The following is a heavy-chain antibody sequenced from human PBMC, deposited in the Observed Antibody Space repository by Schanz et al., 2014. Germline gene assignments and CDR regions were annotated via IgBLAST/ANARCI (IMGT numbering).Heavy chain of an antibody. D-gene: IGHD7-27*01. CDR1: GFTFSDYY. CDR3: ARENLNWEAFDI. CDR2: ISGSGGDSV. Sequence: QVQLVESGGGLVKPGGSLRLSCAASGFTFSDYYMSWIRQAPGKGLEWLSHISGSGGDSVDYADSVKGRFTISRDNAKNSLYLEMTSLRGEDTAVYYCARENLNWEAFDIWGQGTVVTVSS. J-gene: IGHJ3*02. V-gene: IGHV3-11*01.